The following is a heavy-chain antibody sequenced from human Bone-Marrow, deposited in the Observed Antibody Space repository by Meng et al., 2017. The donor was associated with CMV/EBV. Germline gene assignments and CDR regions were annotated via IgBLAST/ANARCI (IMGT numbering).Heavy chain of an antibody. CDR3: ARANLPGGSYAGWPVNY. D-gene: IGHD3-16*01. CDR1: GFTFSSYE. Sequence: GGSLRLSCAASGFTFSSYEMNWVRQAPGKGLEWVSYISSSGSTIYYADSVKGRFTISRDNAKNSLYLQMNSLRAEDTALYYCARANLPGGSYAGWPVNYWGQGTLVTVSS. CDR2: ISSSGSTI. J-gene: IGHJ4*02. V-gene: IGHV3-48*03.